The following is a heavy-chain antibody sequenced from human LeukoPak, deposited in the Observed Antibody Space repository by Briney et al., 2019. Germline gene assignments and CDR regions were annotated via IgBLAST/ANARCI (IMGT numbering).Heavy chain of an antibody. CDR2: IGGSGTRT. V-gene: IGHV3-23*01. CDR3: AKYRGFGDSYDS. Sequence: GGSLRLSCAASGFAFSRNDMSWVRQAPGKGLEWVSSIGGSGTRTYYADSVKGRFTISRDTSKNTLYLQMNSLRAEDAAVYYCAKYRGFGDSYDSWGQGTLVTVSS. CDR1: GFAFSRND. D-gene: IGHD3-10*01. J-gene: IGHJ4*02.